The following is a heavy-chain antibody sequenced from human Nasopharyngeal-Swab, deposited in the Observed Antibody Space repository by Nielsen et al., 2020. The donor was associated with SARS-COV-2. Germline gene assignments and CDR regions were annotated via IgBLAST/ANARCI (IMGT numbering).Heavy chain of an antibody. CDR3: ARSYMVTTLNWFGP. CDR1: GGSISSGDYY. J-gene: IGHJ5*02. V-gene: IGHV4-39*07. D-gene: IGHD2-21*02. CDR2: FHYSGTT. Sequence: SETLSLTCTVSGGSISSGDYYWGWIRQPPGKGLEWIGSFHYSGTTYYNPSLKSRVATSMVTSKNQFSLKLSSVTAADTAVYYCARSYMVTTLNWFGPWGQGTLVTVSS.